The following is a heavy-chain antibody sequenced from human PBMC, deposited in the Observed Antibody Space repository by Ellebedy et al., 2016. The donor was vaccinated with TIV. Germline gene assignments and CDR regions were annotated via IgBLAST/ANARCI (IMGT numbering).Heavy chain of an antibody. D-gene: IGHD4-17*01. CDR2: ISDGGGRT. V-gene: IGHV3-23*01. CDR3: ARAPTGWASFDI. CDR1: GFTFSSYG. J-gene: IGHJ3*02. Sequence: GESLKISCAASGFTFSSYGMHWVRQAPGKGLEWVSSISDGGGRTFDADSVKGRFTISRDNTKNSLYLLMDSLTAEDTAVYFCARAPTGWASFDIWGQGTLVTVSS.